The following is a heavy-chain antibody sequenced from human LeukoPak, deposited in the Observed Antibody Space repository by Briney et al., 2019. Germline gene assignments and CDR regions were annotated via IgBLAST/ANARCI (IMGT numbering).Heavy chain of an antibody. D-gene: IGHD3-3*01. V-gene: IGHV3-21*01. Sequence: PGGSLRLSCAASGFTFSSYSMNWVRQAPGKGLEWVSSISSSSSYIYYADSVKGRFTISRDNAKNSLYLQMNSLRAEDTAVYYCARDFRATTYYDFWSGSVMAFDYWGQGTLVTVSS. CDR3: ARDFRATTYYDFWSGSVMAFDY. J-gene: IGHJ4*02. CDR2: ISSSSSYI. CDR1: GFTFSSYS.